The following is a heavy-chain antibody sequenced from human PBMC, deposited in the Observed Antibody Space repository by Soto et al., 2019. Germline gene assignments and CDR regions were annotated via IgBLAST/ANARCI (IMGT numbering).Heavy chain of an antibody. Sequence: EVQLVESGGDLVQPGGSLRLSCAASGFTFSRYSMNWVRQAPGKGLEWVSYISSSVSTIYYADSVKGRFTISRDNAKNSLYLQMSSLRAEDTAVYYCARDVRFDWSSYWYFDLWGRGTLVTVSS. V-gene: IGHV3-48*01. CDR3: ARDVRFDWSSYWYFDL. CDR1: GFTFSRYS. D-gene: IGHD3-9*01. CDR2: ISSSVSTI. J-gene: IGHJ2*01.